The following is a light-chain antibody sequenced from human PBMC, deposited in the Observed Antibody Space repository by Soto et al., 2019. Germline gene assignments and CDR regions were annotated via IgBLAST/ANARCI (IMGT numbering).Light chain of an antibody. CDR3: ISYAGSSIWV. J-gene: IGLJ3*02. Sequence: QSALTQPPSASGSPGQSVTISCTGTSSDVGAYNYVSWYQQHPGKAPKLMIYDVTKRPSGVPDRFSGSKSGNTASLTVSGLQADDEADYYCISYAGSSIWVFGGGTKRTVL. V-gene: IGLV2-8*01. CDR2: DVT. CDR1: SSDVGAYNY.